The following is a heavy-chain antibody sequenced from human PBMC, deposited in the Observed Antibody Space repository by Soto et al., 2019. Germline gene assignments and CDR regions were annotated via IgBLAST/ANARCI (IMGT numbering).Heavy chain of an antibody. V-gene: IGHV4-30-2*01. CDR2: IYHSGTT. Sequence: TLSLTCAVSGCSISSGGYSWSWIRQPPGKGLEWIGYIYHSGTTYYNPSLKSRVRMSIDKSRNQFSLTLSSVTAADTAVYYCAGAVGVTLYFWGQGTLVTVSS. D-gene: IGHD1-26*01. J-gene: IGHJ4*02. CDR3: AGAVGVTLYF. CDR1: GCSISSGGYS.